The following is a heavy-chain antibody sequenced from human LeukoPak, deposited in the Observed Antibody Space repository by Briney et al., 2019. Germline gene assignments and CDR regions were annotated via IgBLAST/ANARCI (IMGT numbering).Heavy chain of an antibody. CDR3: ASCPKYCSGGGAYYYYGMDV. D-gene: IGHD2-15*01. Sequence: ASVKVSCKASGYTFTSYGIGWVRQAPGQGLEWMGWISAYNGNTNYAQKLQGRVTMTTDTSTSTAYMELRSLRSDDTAVYYCASCPKYCSGGGAYYYYGMDVWGQGTTVTVSS. J-gene: IGHJ6*02. V-gene: IGHV1-18*01. CDR2: ISAYNGNT. CDR1: GYTFTSYG.